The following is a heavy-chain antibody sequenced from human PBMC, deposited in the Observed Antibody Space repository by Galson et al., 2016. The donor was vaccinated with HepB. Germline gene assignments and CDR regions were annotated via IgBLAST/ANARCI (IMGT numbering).Heavy chain of an antibody. CDR2: ISRSGDST. V-gene: IGHV3-23*01. J-gene: IGHJ6*03. CDR3: VQGSTAPAV. Sequence: SLRLSCAASGFTFSNYGMTWVRQAPGKGLEVVSSISRSGDSTDYADSVKGRFTISRDNSKNTLSLQMNSLIADDTAIYYCVQGSTAPAVGGKGTTVTVSS. CDR1: GFTFSNYG. D-gene: IGHD1-26*01.